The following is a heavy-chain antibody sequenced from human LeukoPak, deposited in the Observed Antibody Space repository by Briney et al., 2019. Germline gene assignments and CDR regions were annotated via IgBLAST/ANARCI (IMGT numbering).Heavy chain of an antibody. CDR1: GGSISSGSYY. J-gene: IGHJ4*02. Sequence: SQTLSLTCTVSGGSISSGSYYWSWIRQPAGKGLEWIGRIYTSGGTNYNPSLKSRVTISVDTSKNQFSLKLSSVTAADTAVYYCARHYYSPGSFDYWGQGTLVTVSS. CDR2: IYTSGGT. D-gene: IGHD3-10*01. V-gene: IGHV4-61*02. CDR3: ARHYYSPGSFDY.